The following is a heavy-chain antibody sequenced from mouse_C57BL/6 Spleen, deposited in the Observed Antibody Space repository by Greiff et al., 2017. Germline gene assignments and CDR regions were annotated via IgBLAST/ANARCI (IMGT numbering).Heavy chain of an antibody. CDR2: IYPGDGDT. V-gene: IGHV1-80*01. CDR1: GYAFSSYW. Sequence: VKLMESGAELVKPGASVKISCKASGYAFSSYWMNWVNQRPGKGLEWIGQIYPGDGDTNYNGKFKGKATLTADKSSSTAYMQLSSLTSEDSAVDICARYEDGYYDYWGQGTTLTVSS. D-gene: IGHD2-3*01. J-gene: IGHJ2*01. CDR3: ARYEDGYYDY.